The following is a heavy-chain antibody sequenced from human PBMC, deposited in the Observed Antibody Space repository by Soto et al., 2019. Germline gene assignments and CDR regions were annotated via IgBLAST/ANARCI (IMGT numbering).Heavy chain of an antibody. CDR3: AKGTEWTDSEYFQH. CDR1: GFTFSSYA. CDR2: ISGSGGST. J-gene: IGHJ1*01. D-gene: IGHD1-1*01. V-gene: IGHV3-23*01. Sequence: GGSLRLSCAASGFTFSSYAMSWVRQAPGKGLEWVSAISGSGGSTYYADSVKGRFTISRDNSKTTLYLQMNSLRAEDTAVYYCAKGTEWTDSEYFQHWGQGTLVTVSS.